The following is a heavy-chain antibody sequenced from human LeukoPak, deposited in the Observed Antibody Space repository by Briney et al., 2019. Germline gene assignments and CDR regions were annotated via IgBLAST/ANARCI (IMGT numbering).Heavy chain of an antibody. V-gene: IGHV4-39*07. J-gene: IGHJ4*02. D-gene: IGHD3-10*01. Sequence: SETLSLTCTVSGGSISSSSYYWGWIRQPPGKGLEWIGSIYYSGSTYYNPSLKSRVTISVDTSKNQFSLKLSSVTAADTAVYYCARDLHYYGSGSYEYWGQGTLVTVSS. CDR2: IYYSGST. CDR1: GGSISSSSYY. CDR3: ARDLHYYGSGSYEY.